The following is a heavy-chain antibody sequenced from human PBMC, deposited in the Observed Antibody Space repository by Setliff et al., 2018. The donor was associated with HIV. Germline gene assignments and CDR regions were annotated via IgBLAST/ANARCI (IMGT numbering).Heavy chain of an antibody. V-gene: IGHV5-51*01. J-gene: IGHJ4*02. D-gene: IGHD4-17*01. CDR2: VYPPDSET. Sequence: RGESLKISCQGFGYSFVSYWIGWVRHRPGKGLEWMAIVYPPDSETVYSPSFQGQVTISADKSISTAYLQWTSLKASDTAMYYCARRGATVTTRYIDYWGQGTLVTVSS. CDR3: ARRGATVTTRYIDY. CDR1: GYSFVSYW.